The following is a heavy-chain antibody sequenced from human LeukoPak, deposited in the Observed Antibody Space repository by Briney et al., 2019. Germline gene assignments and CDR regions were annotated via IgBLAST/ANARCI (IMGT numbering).Heavy chain of an antibody. D-gene: IGHD1-26*01. CDR3: ASPVAIVGATRAEYFQH. CDR2: IYSDDST. V-gene: IGHV3-66*01. CDR1: GFTVSSNY. J-gene: IGHJ1*01. Sequence: GGSLRLSCAASGFTVSSNYMSWVRQAPGKGLEWVSVIYSDDSTYYADSVKGRFTISRDNSKNTLYLQMNSLRAEDTAVYYCASPVAIVGATRAEYFQHWGQGTLVTVSS.